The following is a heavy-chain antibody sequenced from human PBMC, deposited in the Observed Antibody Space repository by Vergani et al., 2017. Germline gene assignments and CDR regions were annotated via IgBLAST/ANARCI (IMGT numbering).Heavy chain of an antibody. CDR2: INPNSGGT. CDR3: ARVGTSSSRDYFDY. J-gene: IGHJ4*02. Sequence: QVQLVQSGAEVKKPGASVQVSCKASGYPFTDYFMHWVRQAPGQGLEWMGWINPNSGGTNYAQKFQGRVTMTRDTSISTAYMELSNLRADDTAVYYCARVGTSSSRDYFDYWGQGALVTVSS. D-gene: IGHD2-2*01. V-gene: IGHV1-2*02. CDR1: GYPFTDYF.